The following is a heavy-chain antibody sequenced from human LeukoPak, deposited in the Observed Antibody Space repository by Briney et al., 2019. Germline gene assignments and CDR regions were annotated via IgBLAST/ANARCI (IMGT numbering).Heavy chain of an antibody. CDR3: AGESGSYYDY. V-gene: IGHV3-23*01. J-gene: IGHJ4*02. Sequence: QTGGSLRLSCAASGFTFSSYAMSWVRQAPGRGLEWVSAISGSGGSTYYADSVKGRFTISRDNAKNTLYLQMNSLRAEDTAVYYCAGESGSYYDYWGQGTLVTVSS. CDR1: GFTFSSYA. D-gene: IGHD1-26*01. CDR2: ISGSGGST.